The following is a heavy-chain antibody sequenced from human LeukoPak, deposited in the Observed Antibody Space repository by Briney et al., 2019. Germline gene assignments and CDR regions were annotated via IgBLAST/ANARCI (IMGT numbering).Heavy chain of an antibody. CDR1: GLTVSSSY. V-gene: IGHV3-53*01. CDR2: IYNDGST. J-gene: IGHJ3*02. Sequence: QSGGSPRLSCAASGLTVSSSYMSWVRQAPGKGLEWVSIIYNDGSTYYADSMKGRFTISRDNSKNTLYLQVNSLRAEDTAMYYCARNILFPFDIWGQGTMVTVSS. CDR3: ARNILFPFDI. D-gene: IGHD2/OR15-2a*01.